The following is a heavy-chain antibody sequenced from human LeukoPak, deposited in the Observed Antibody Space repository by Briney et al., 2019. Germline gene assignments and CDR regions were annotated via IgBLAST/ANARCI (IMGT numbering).Heavy chain of an antibody. D-gene: IGHD1-1*01. Sequence: SETLSLTCTVSGGSISSSSYYWGWIRQPPGKGLEWIGSIYYSGSTYYNPSLKSRVTISVDTSKNQFSLKLSSVTAADTAVYYCASTRRGTTGTTTDYYYYYMDVWGKGTTVTVSS. V-gene: IGHV4-39*07. CDR3: ASTRRGTTGTTTDYYYYYMDV. CDR2: IYYSGST. CDR1: GGSISSSSYY. J-gene: IGHJ6*03.